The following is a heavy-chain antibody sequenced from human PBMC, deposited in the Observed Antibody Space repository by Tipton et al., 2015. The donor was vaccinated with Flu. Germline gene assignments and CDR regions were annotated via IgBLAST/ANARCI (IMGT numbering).Heavy chain of an antibody. CDR3: ARQPTSIAVSGFDS. CDR1: GGSFSSSSYY. Sequence: TLSLTCTVSGGSFSSSSYYWGWVRQPPGKGLEWIGSIYYNGNTYYNPSLKSRVTISVDTSKNQFSLKLSSVTAADTAVYYCARQPTSIAVSGFDSWGQGTLVTVSS. D-gene: IGHD6-13*01. CDR2: IYYNGNT. V-gene: IGHV4-39*01. J-gene: IGHJ4*02.